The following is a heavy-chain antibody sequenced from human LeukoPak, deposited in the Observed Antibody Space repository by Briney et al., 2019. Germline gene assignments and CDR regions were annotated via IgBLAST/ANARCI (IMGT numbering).Heavy chain of an antibody. J-gene: IGHJ3*02. Sequence: GASVKVSCKASGGTFSSYAISWVRQAPGQGLEWMGGIIPIFGTANYAQKFQGRVTITTDESTSTAYMELSSPRSEDTAVYYCATSINYDFWSAPSAFDIWGQGTMVTVSS. CDR1: GGTFSSYA. D-gene: IGHD3-3*01. CDR2: IIPIFGTA. CDR3: ATSINYDFWSAPSAFDI. V-gene: IGHV1-69*05.